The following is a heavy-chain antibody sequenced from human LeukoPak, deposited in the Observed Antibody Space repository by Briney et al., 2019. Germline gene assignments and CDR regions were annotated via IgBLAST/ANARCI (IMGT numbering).Heavy chain of an antibody. CDR3: ATSGSSGLLCEFARDV. D-gene: IGHD3-10*02. J-gene: IGHJ6*02. CDR1: GLTVTSNY. CDR2: IYAGGRT. Sequence: GGSLRLSCAASGLTVTSNYMSWVRQAPGKGLEWVSLIYAGGRTYYADDAKGLFTVSSHNFKSTVHLKMNSLRVEGAAVDYCATSGSSGLLCEFARDVWGQGTTVTVSS. V-gene: IGHV3-53*04.